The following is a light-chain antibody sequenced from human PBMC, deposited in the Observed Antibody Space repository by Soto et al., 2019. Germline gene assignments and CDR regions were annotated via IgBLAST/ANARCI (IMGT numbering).Light chain of an antibody. CDR3: QQYNSYPWT. V-gene: IGKV1-5*03. Sequence: DIQMTQSPSTLSASVGDRDTITCRASQSISSWLAWYQQKPGKAPKLLICKASSLESGVPSRFSGSGSGTEFTLTISSLQPDDFATYYCQQYNSYPWTFGQGTKVEIK. J-gene: IGKJ1*01. CDR1: QSISSW. CDR2: KAS.